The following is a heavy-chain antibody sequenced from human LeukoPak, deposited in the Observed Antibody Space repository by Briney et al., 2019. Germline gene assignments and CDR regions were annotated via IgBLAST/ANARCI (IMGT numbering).Heavy chain of an antibody. CDR2: ISSDNVYI. V-gene: IGHV3-21*04. D-gene: IGHD3-22*01. J-gene: IGHJ4*02. Sequence: GGSLRLSCAASGFSFTAYNMNWVRQAPGKGLEWVSSISSDNVYIYYADSLQGRSTISRDNAKNSLYLQMNSLRAEDTALYYCAKSATMIVGRYYFDYWGQGTLVTVSS. CDR1: GFSFTAYN. CDR3: AKSATMIVGRYYFDY.